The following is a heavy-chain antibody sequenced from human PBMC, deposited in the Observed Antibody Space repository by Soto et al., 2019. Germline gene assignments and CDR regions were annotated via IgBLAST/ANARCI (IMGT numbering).Heavy chain of an antibody. D-gene: IGHD6-19*01. J-gene: IGHJ4*02. CDR3: ARSGSGSGWL. CDR1: GDSMSSGDYY. V-gene: IGHV4-30-4*02. CDR2: ISSRGTA. Sequence: SETLSLTCNVSGDSMSSGDYYCSWIRQPPGKGLEWIADISSRGTAYYTPSLKSRHTISVVTSKNQFSLRLSSVTAADTAVYYCARSGSGSGWLGGQGTLVTVSS.